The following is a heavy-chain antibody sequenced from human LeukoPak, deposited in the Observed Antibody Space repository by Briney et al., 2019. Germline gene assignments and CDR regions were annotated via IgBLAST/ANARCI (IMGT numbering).Heavy chain of an antibody. D-gene: IGHD5-18*01. Sequence: ASVKVSCKASGYTFTSYDINWVRQATGQGLEWMGWMNPNSGNTGYAQKFQGRVTMTRNTSISTAYMELSSLRSEDTAVYYCARGRSSGPLWLSFGRSWFDYWGQGTLVTVSS. V-gene: IGHV1-8*01. CDR3: ARGRSSGPLWLSFGRSWFDY. CDR1: GYTFTSYD. J-gene: IGHJ4*02. CDR2: MNPNSGNT.